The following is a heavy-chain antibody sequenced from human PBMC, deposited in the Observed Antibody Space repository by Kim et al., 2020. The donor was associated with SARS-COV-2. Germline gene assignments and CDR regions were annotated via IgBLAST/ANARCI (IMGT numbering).Heavy chain of an antibody. CDR3: AREPGYCSSTSCSYFDI. J-gene: IGHJ3*02. Sequence: GGSLRLSCAASGFTFSDYYMSWIRQAPGKGLEWVSYISSSSSYTNYADSVKGRFTISRDNAKNSLYLQMNSLRAEDTAVYYCAREPGYCSSTSCSYFDIWGQGTMVTVSS. V-gene: IGHV3-11*06. D-gene: IGHD2-2*01. CDR1: GFTFSDYY. CDR2: ISSSSSYT.